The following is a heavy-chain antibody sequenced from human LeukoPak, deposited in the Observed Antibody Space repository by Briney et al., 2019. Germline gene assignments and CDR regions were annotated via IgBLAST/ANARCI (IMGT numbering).Heavy chain of an antibody. CDR1: GGSISSGGYY. CDR2: IYYSGST. J-gene: IGHJ6*03. CDR3: ARGVYYDFWSGYYPNYYYYYMDV. D-gene: IGHD3-3*01. V-gene: IGHV4-61*08. Sequence: SETLSLTCTVSGGSISSGGYYWSWIRQHPGKGLEWIGYIYYSGSTNYNPSLKSRVTISVDTSKNQFSLKLSSVTAADTAVYYCARGVYYDFWSGYYPNYYYYYMDVWGKGTTVTVSS.